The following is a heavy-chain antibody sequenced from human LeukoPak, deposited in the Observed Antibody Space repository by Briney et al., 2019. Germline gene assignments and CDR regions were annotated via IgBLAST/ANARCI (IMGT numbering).Heavy chain of an antibody. Sequence: ASVKVSCKVSGYTLTELSMHWVRQAPGKGLEWMGGFDPEDGETIYAQKFQGRVTMTEDTSTDTAYMELSSLRSEDTAVYYCATGQPIWFGEEMRAPAPNSFDYWGQGTLVTVSS. J-gene: IGHJ4*02. CDR2: FDPEDGET. CDR1: GYTLTELS. V-gene: IGHV1-24*01. CDR3: ATGQPIWFGEEMRAPAPNSFDY. D-gene: IGHD3-10*01.